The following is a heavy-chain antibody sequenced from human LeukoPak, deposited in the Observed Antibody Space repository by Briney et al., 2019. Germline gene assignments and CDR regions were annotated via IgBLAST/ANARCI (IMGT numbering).Heavy chain of an antibody. V-gene: IGHV3-53*01. CDR1: GLTVSSNY. D-gene: IGHD5-24*01. J-gene: IGHJ4*02. Sequence: GGSLRLSCAASGLTVSSNYMSWVRQAPGKGLEWVSVIYSGGSTYYADSVKGRFTISRDNSKNTLYLQMNSLRAEDTAVYYCARAGRDGYNYADYWGQGTLVIVSS. CDR3: ARAGRDGYNYADY. CDR2: IYSGGST.